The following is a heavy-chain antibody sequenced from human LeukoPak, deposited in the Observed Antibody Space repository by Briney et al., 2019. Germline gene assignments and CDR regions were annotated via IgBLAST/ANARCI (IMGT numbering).Heavy chain of an antibody. CDR2: ISYDGSNK. D-gene: IGHD5-18*01. Sequence: PGRSLRLSCTASGFTFSSYGMHWVRQAPGKGLEWVAVISYDGSNKYYADSVKGRFTISRDNSKNTLYLQMNSLRAEDTAVYCCAKARGYSYGYGMDVWGQGTTVTVSS. J-gene: IGHJ6*02. CDR3: AKARGYSYGYGMDV. CDR1: GFTFSSYG. V-gene: IGHV3-30*18.